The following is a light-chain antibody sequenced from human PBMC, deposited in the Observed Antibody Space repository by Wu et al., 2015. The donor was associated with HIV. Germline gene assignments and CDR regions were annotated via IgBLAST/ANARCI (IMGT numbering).Light chain of an antibody. V-gene: IGKV1-39*01. Sequence: DIQMTQSPSSLSASVGDRVTITCRASQSISSYLNWYQQKPGKAPKLLIYAASSLQSGVPSRFSGSGSGTDFTLTISSLQPEDFATYYCTTDVTRTPYSFGQGTKLE. CDR2: AAS. CDR3: TTDVTRTPYS. J-gene: IGKJ2*03. CDR1: QSISSY.